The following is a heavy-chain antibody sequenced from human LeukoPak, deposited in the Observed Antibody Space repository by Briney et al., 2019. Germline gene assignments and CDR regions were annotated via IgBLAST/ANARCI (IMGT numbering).Heavy chain of an antibody. CDR2: ISSSSSYI. J-gene: IGHJ4*02. Sequence: GGSLRLSCAASGFTFSSYSMTWVRQAPGKGLGWVSSISSSSSYIYYADSVKGRFTISRDNAKNSLYLQMNRLRAEDTAVYYCARGRTTVTTDFDYWGQGTLVTVSS. CDR3: ARGRTTVTTDFDY. V-gene: IGHV3-21*01. D-gene: IGHD4-17*01. CDR1: GFTFSSYS.